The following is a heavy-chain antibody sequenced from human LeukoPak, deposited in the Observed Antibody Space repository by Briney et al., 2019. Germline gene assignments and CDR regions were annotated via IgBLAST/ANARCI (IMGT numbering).Heavy chain of an antibody. CDR2: ISYDGSNK. Sequence: PGRSLRLSCAASGFTFSSYAMHWVRQAPGKGLEWVAVISYDGSNKYYADSVKGRFTISRDNSKNTLYLQMNSLRAEDTAVYYCAREGGDPIAVDSGAFDIWGQGTMVTVSS. CDR1: GFTFSSYA. CDR3: AREGGDPIAVDSGAFDI. V-gene: IGHV3-30*04. D-gene: IGHD6-19*01. J-gene: IGHJ3*02.